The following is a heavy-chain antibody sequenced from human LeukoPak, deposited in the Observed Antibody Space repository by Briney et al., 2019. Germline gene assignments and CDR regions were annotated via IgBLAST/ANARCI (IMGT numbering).Heavy chain of an antibody. V-gene: IGHV4-30-4*01. CDR3: ARDRGPDYGGPGNYGMDV. Sequence: AQTLSLTCIVSGGSISSGDYYWSWIRQPPGKGLEWIVNIYYSGSTYYNPSLKSRVTISVDTSKNQFSLKLSSVTAADTAVYYCARDRGPDYGGPGNYGMDVWGQGTTVTVSS. J-gene: IGHJ6*02. CDR2: IYYSGST. D-gene: IGHD4-17*01. CDR1: GGSISSGDYY.